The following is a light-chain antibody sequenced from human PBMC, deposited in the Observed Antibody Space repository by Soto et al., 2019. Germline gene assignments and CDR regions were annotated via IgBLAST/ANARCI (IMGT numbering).Light chain of an antibody. CDR2: EVS. CDR3: CSYAGSSTPNWV. V-gene: IGLV2-23*02. Sequence: QSVLTQPASVSGSPGQSITISCTGTSSDVGSYNLVSWYQQHPCKAPKLMIYEVSKRPSGVSNRFSGSKSGNTASLTISGLQAEDEADYYCCSYAGSSTPNWVFGGGTKRTVL. CDR1: SSDVGSYNL. J-gene: IGLJ3*02.